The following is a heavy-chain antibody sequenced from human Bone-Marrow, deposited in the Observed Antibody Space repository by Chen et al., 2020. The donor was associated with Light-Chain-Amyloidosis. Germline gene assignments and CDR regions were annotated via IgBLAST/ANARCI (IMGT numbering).Heavy chain of an antibody. CDR3: ARASSRGRTDY. V-gene: IGHV1-2*02. J-gene: IGHJ4*02. Sequence: QVQLVQSAAEVKKPGGSVKCSCQATGYTFTGYYMHWVRQAPGQGLEWMGWINPNSGGTNYAQKFQGRVTMTRDTSISTAYMELSRLRSDDTAVYYCARASSRGRTDYWGQGTLVTVSS. CDR2: INPNSGGT. CDR1: GYTFTGYY.